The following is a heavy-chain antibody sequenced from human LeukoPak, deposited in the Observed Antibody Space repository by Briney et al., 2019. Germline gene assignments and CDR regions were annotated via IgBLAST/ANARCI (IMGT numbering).Heavy chain of an antibody. CDR3: ARDRPYDSSGYLPLRNAFDI. D-gene: IGHD3-22*01. CDR2: IIPILGIA. J-gene: IGHJ3*02. CDR1: GGTFSSYA. Sequence: SVKVSCKASGGTFSSYAISWVRQAPGQGLEWMGRIIPILGIANYAQKFQGRVTITADKSTSTAYMELSSLRSEDTAVYYCARDRPYDSSGYLPLRNAFDIWGQGTKVTVSS. V-gene: IGHV1-69*04.